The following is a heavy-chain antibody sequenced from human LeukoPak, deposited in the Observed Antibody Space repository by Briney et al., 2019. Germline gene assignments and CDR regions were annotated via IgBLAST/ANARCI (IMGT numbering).Heavy chain of an antibody. V-gene: IGHV4-34*01. D-gene: IGHD6-13*01. CDR3: ARGLFRIAALHY. Sequence: PGGSLRLSCAASGFTFSTYAMSWIRQPPGKGLDWIGEISHSGSTNYSPSLKSRVTISVDTSKNQFSLKLSFVTAADTADYYCARGLFRIAALHYWGQGTLVTVSS. J-gene: IGHJ4*02. CDR2: ISHSGST. CDR1: GFTFSTYA.